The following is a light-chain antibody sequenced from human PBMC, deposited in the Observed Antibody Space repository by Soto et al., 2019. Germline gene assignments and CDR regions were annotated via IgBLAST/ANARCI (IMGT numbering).Light chain of an antibody. Sequence: QSALTQPTSVAGSAGQSIAISCTGTSRDVGSYNLVSWYQHHPGKAPKVMIYEGSKRPSGVSDRFSGSKSGNTASLTISGLQADDEADYYCCSYAGSSTYVFGTGTKLTVL. J-gene: IGLJ1*01. CDR2: EGS. CDR1: SRDVGSYNL. V-gene: IGLV2-23*01. CDR3: CSYAGSSTYV.